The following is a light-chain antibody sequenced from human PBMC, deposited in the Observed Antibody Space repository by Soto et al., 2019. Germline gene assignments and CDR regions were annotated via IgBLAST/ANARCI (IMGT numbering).Light chain of an antibody. CDR1: NIATKS. Sequence: SYELTQPPSVSVAPGKTARITCGGNNIATKSVHWYQQKPGQAPVLVIYYDSDRPSGIPERFSGSNSGNTATLTISRVEAGDEADYYCQVWDSSSEHVVFGGGTKLTVL. V-gene: IGLV3-21*04. CDR3: QVWDSSSEHVV. CDR2: YDS. J-gene: IGLJ2*01.